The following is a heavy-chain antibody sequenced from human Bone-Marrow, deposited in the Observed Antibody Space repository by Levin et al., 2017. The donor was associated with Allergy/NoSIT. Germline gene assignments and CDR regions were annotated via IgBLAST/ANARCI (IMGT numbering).Heavy chain of an antibody. CDR2: ISSSSSYI. Sequence: TSGGSLRLSCAASGFTFSSYSMNWVRQAPGKGLEWVSSISSSSSYIYYADSVKGRFTISRDNAKNSLYLQMNSLRAEDTAVYYCARYVDYGDKGGSNYYYYYYMDVWGKGTTVTVSS. J-gene: IGHJ6*03. CDR3: ARYVDYGDKGGSNYYYYYYMDV. V-gene: IGHV3-21*01. D-gene: IGHD4-17*01. CDR1: GFTFSSYS.